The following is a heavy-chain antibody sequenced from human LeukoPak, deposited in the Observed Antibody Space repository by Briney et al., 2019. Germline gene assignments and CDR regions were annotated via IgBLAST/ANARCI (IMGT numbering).Heavy chain of an antibody. CDR1: GFTVSGNY. Sequence: GGSLRLSCAASGFTVSGNYMSWVRQAPGKGLEWVSVIYSGGSTYYADSVKGRFTISRDNSKNTLYLQMNSLRAEDTAVYYCARDWEGSSGYYSLWGQGTLVTVSS. CDR2: IYSGGST. CDR3: ARDWEGSSGYYSL. J-gene: IGHJ4*02. D-gene: IGHD3-22*01. V-gene: IGHV3-66*01.